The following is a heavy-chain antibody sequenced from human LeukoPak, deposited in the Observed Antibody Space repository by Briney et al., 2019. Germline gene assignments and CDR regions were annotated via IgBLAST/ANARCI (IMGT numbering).Heavy chain of an antibody. Sequence: GGSLRLPCAASGFTFSSYGMHWVRQAPGKGLEWVAVMWYDGSNKYYADSVKGRFTISRDNSKNTLYLQMNSLRAEDTAVYYCAKDPNVGIGNVPWGQGTLVTVSS. CDR3: AKDPNVGIGNVP. CDR1: GFTFSSYG. J-gene: IGHJ5*02. V-gene: IGHV3-33*03. D-gene: IGHD1-14*01. CDR2: MWYDGSNK.